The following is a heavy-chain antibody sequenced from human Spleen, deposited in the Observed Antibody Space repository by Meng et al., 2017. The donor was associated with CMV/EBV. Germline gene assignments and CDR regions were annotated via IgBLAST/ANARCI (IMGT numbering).Heavy chain of an antibody. J-gene: IGHJ5*02. CDR2: INDSGNT. V-gene: IGHV4-34*01. D-gene: IGHD2-8*01. Sequence: SETLSLTCVVSGGSFSNYYWSWIRQAPGKGLEWIGDINDSGNTDYNPSLMSRVTLSTDTSKSQFSLNLTSVTAADTAVYYCARPGGVRSRLYSWFDAWGQGILVTVSS. CDR3: ARPGGVRSRLYSWFDA. CDR1: GGSFSNYY.